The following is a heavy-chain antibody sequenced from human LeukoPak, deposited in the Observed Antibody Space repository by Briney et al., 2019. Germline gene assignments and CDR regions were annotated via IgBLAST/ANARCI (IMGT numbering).Heavy chain of an antibody. CDR3: AKGRIVGATTPGY. V-gene: IGHV3-23*01. CDR2: ISSSGGST. D-gene: IGHD1-26*01. CDR1: GFTFSTYD. Sequence: GGSLRLSCAASGFTFSTYDMSWVRQAPGKGLEWVSAISSSGGSTYYADSVKGRFTISRDNSKNTLYLQMNSLRAEDTAVYYCAKGRIVGATTPGYWGQGTLVTVSS. J-gene: IGHJ4*02.